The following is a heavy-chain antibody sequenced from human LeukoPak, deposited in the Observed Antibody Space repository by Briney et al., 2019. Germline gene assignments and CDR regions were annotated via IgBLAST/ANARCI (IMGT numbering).Heavy chain of an antibody. V-gene: IGHV1-69*13. Sequence: SVKVSCKASGGTFSSYAISWVRQAPGQGLEWMGGVIPIFGTANYAQKFQGRVTITADESTSTAYMELSSLRSEDTAVYYCARGKTMKTYNWFDPWGQGTLVTVSS. J-gene: IGHJ5*02. CDR3: ARGKTMKTYNWFDP. CDR2: VIPIFGTA. D-gene: IGHD3-22*01. CDR1: GGTFSSYA.